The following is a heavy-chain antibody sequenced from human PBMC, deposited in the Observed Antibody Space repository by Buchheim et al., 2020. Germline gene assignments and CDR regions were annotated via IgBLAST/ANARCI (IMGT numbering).Heavy chain of an antibody. CDR3: ARGMITFGGVIDFDY. J-gene: IGHJ4*02. CDR1: GGSFSGYY. D-gene: IGHD3-16*02. Sequence: QVQLQQWGAGLLKPSETLSLTCAVYGGSFSGYYWSWIRQPPGKGLEWIGEIYHSGSTNYNPSLKSRVTISVDTSKNQFSLKLSSVTAADTAVYYCARGMITFGGVIDFDYWGQGTL. V-gene: IGHV4-34*01. CDR2: IYHSGST.